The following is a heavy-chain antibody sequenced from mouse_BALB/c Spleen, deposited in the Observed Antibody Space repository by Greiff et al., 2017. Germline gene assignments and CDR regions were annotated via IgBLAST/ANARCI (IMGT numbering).Heavy chain of an antibody. J-gene: IGHJ2*01. CDR1: GYTFTSYW. CDR3: ARAGDGYYGFDY. V-gene: IGHV1S81*02. Sequence: QVQLQQPGAELVKPGASVKLSCKASGYTFTSYWMHWVKQRPGQGLEWIGEINPSNGRTNYNEKFKSKATRTVDNTSSTAYMLLSSLTSEDSTVYYCARAGDGYYGFDYWGQGTTLTVSS. CDR2: INPSNGRT. D-gene: IGHD2-3*01.